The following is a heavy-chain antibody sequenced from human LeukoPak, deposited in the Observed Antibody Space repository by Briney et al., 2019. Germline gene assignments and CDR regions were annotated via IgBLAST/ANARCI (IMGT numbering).Heavy chain of an antibody. J-gene: IGHJ4*02. CDR1: GYTFTSYY. CDR3: ARDRWLSGSYSNYFDY. V-gene: IGHV1-46*01. Sequence: PMASVKVSCKASGYTFTSYYMHWVRQAPGQGLEWMGIINPSGGSTSYAQKFQGRVTMTRDTSTSTVYMELSSLRSEDTAVYYCARDRWLSGSYSNYFDYWGQGTLVTVSS. D-gene: IGHD1-26*01. CDR2: INPSGGST.